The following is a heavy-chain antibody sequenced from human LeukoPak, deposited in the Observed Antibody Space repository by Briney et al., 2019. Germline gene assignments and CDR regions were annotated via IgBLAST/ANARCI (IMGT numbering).Heavy chain of an antibody. CDR3: VRKNQDFNAAFDI. J-gene: IGHJ3*02. D-gene: IGHD1-14*01. Sequence: PGGSLRLSCATSGFTFSSYGMHWVRQAPGKGLEGVAFIRFDGGDKYYADSMRGRITISRDDSRNTLYLQMNSLRAEDTAVYYCVRKNQDFNAAFDIWGQGTVVTVSS. CDR2: IRFDGGDK. CDR1: GFTFSSYG. V-gene: IGHV3-30*02.